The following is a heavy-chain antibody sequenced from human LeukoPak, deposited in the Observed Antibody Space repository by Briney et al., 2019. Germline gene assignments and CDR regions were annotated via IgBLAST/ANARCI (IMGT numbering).Heavy chain of an antibody. Sequence: GGSLRLLWAASELPFSSYAMSWVPQAPGKGLHWVSAISGSGDSTYYPDSVKGRFRISRDNSKNTLYLQMNSLRAEDTAVYYCAKDLSSSHVSEYFDYWGQGTLVTVSS. D-gene: IGHD6-6*01. CDR3: AKDLSSSHVSEYFDY. J-gene: IGHJ4*02. CDR1: ELPFSSYA. CDR2: ISGSGDST. V-gene: IGHV3-23*01.